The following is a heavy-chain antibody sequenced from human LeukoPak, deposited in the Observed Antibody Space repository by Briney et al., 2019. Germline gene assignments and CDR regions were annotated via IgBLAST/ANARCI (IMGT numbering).Heavy chain of an antibody. CDR3: ARLPWGIAVAFDY. D-gene: IGHD6-19*01. V-gene: IGHV1-2*02. CDR1: RYTFTSYD. Sequence: GASVKVSCKASRYTFTSYDINWVRQAPGQGLEWMGWINPNSGGTNYAQKFQGRVTMTRDTSISTAYMELSRLRSDDTAVYYCARLPWGIAVAFDYWGQGTLVTVSS. J-gene: IGHJ4*02. CDR2: INPNSGGT.